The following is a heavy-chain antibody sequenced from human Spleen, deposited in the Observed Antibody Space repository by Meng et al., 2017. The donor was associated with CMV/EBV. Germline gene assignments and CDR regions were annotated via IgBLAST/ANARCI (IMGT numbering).Heavy chain of an antibody. J-gene: IGHJ6*02. V-gene: IGHV3-30*04. Sequence: GESLKISCAASGFTLSSYPMHWVRQAPGKGLEWVAFISFDGKDKFYAGSVKGRFTISRDNSKNTLYLQMNSLRAEDTAVYYCVKDQGIVVVPAATYYYGMDVWGQGTTVTVSS. CDR2: ISFDGKDK. D-gene: IGHD2-2*01. CDR3: VKDQGIVVVPAATYYYGMDV. CDR1: GFTLSSYP.